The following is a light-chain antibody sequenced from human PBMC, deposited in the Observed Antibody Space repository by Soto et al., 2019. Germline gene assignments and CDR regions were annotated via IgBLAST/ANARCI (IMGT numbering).Light chain of an antibody. J-gene: IGLJ1*01. V-gene: IGLV1-44*01. Sequence: QSALTQLPSASGTPGQRVTISCSGSRSNIGSNNVYWYQQLPGTAPKLLIYSNDKRPSGVPDRFSGSKSGTSASLAITGLQSEDEADYYCAAWDDSLNGVYVFGPGTKLTVL. CDR3: AAWDDSLNGVYV. CDR1: RSNIGSNN. CDR2: SND.